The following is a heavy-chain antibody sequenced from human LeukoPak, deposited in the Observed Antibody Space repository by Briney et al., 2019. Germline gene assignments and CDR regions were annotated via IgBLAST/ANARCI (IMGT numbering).Heavy chain of an antibody. J-gene: IGHJ4*02. CDR1: GGTFSSYA. Sequence: SVKVSCKASGGTFSSYAISWVRQAPGQGLEWMGRIIPILGIANYAQKFQGRVTITADKSTSTAYMELSSLRSEDTAVYYCARVPTFYDKNYFDYWGQGTLVTVSS. D-gene: IGHD2/OR15-2a*01. V-gene: IGHV1-69*04. CDR2: IIPILGIA. CDR3: ARVPTFYDKNYFDY.